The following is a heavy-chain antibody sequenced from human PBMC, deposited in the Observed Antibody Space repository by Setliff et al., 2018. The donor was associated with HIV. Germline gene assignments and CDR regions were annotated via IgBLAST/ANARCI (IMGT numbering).Heavy chain of an antibody. CDR1: GGSINRSGYY. D-gene: IGHD3-16*01. CDR2: IYYSGSV. CDR3: ARSFATSDHSRHWYY. V-gene: IGHV4-39*01. Sequence: PSETLSLTCTVSGGSINRSGYYWGWIRQPPGKGLEWIGSIYYSGSVYYNPSLESRVTMSVDTSKNQFSLKLSSVTAADTAVYFCARSFATSDHSRHWYYWGQGAQVTV. J-gene: IGHJ4*02.